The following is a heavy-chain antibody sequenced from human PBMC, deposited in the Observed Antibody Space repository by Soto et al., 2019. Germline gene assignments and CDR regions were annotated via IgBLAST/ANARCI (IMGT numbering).Heavy chain of an antibody. D-gene: IGHD3-10*01. J-gene: IGHJ6*02. CDR2: ISGYNGNT. V-gene: IGHV1-18*04. CDR1: GYTFTSYG. Sequence: QVQLVQSGAEVKKPGASVKVSCKASGYTFTSYGVSWVRQAPGQGLEWMGWISGYNGNTNYAQKLQGRVTMTTETSTSTAYMELRSLRSDDTAVYYCARAGKYYYGSGRPYYYGMDVWGQGITVTVSS. CDR3: ARAGKYYYGSGRPYYYGMDV.